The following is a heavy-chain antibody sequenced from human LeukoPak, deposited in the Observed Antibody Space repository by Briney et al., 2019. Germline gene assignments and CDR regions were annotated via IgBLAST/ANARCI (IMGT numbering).Heavy chain of an antibody. CDR3: ATEKDLLLDS. Sequence: ASVKVSCKVSGYSLSELSTHWVRQAPGQGLEWMGGFDPGDDETIYAQKFQGRVTMTEDTSTDTAYLELSSLRSEDTAVYFCATEKDLLLDSWGQGAPVSVSS. CDR1: GYSLSELS. V-gene: IGHV1-24*01. D-gene: IGHD1-26*01. J-gene: IGHJ5*01. CDR2: FDPGDDET.